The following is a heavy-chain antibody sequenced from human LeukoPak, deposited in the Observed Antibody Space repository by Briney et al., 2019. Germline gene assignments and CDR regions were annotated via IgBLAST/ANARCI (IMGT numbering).Heavy chain of an antibody. D-gene: IGHD2-2*02. CDR2: IYYSGST. V-gene: IGHV4-59*01. J-gene: IGHJ6*02. Sequence: PSETLSLTCTVSGGSISSYYWSWIRQPPGKGLEWIGYIYYSGSTNYNPSLKSRVTISVDTSKNQFSLKLSSVTAADTAVYYCARHTQGYYFYGMDVWGQGTTVTVSS. CDR1: GGSISSYY. CDR3: ARHTQGYYFYGMDV.